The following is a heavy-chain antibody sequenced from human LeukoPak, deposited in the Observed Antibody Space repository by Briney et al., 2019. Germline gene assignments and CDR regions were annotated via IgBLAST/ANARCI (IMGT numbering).Heavy chain of an antibody. CDR2: IYPGDSDT. J-gene: IGHJ4*02. Sequence: RGESLKISCKGSGYSFTSYWIGWVRQMPGKGLEWMGIIYPGDSDTRYSPSFQGQVTISADKYISTAYLQWSSLKASDTAMYYCARFSSGYYYDSSGYDYWGQGTLVTVSS. V-gene: IGHV5-51*01. CDR3: ARFSSGYYYDSSGYDY. CDR1: GYSFTSYW. D-gene: IGHD3-22*01.